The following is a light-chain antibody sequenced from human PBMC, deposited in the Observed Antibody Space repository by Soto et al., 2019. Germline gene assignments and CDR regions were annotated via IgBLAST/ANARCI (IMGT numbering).Light chain of an antibody. CDR2: LDSDGSH. Sequence: QSVLTQSPSASASLGASVKLTCTLSSGHSSYAIAWHQQQPEKGPRYLMKLDSDGSHTKGDAIPDRFSGSSSGAERYLTISSLQSEDEAGYYCQTWGTGIHVVFGGGTQLTVL. CDR1: SGHSSYA. CDR3: QTWGTGIHVV. V-gene: IGLV4-69*01. J-gene: IGLJ2*01.